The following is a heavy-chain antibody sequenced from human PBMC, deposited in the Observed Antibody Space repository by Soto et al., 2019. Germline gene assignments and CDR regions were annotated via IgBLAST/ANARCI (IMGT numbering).Heavy chain of an antibody. CDR2: INPATGAA. CDR3: ARGGGVVVAGSAALDM. J-gene: IGHJ3*02. Sequence: QLHLVQSGAVVKKPGASVTVSCSASGYPVTAYYMHWVRQAPGRGLEWMGGINPATGAAKYTQTFQGRVTLTGDTPTRTVFMELSALTSEDTAGFYCARGGGVVVAGSAALDMWGKGTLVTVSS. CDR1: GYPVTAYY. D-gene: IGHD2-15*01. V-gene: IGHV1-2*02.